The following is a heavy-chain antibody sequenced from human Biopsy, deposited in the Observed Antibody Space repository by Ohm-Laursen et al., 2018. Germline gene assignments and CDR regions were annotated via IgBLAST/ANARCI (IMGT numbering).Heavy chain of an antibody. CDR3: AKGGSITIFGVVINNCFDP. Sequence: SLRLSCAASGFTYTTFAMSWVRQAPGKGPEWVSTISANGATSYYADSVKSRFTISRDNSKNTLYLQMNSVRADDTAIYYCAKGGSITIFGVVINNCFDPWGQGTRVTVSS. J-gene: IGHJ5*02. V-gene: IGHV3-23*01. CDR2: ISANGATS. D-gene: IGHD3-3*01. CDR1: GFTYTTFA.